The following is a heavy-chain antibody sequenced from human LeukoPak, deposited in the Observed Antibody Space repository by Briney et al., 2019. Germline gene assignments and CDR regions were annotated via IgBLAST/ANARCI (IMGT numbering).Heavy chain of an antibody. CDR2: IYTSGST. CDR1: GGSISSGSYY. Sequence: SQTLSLTCTVSGGSISSGSYYWSWIRQPAGKGLEWIGRIYTSGSTNYNPSLKSRVTISVDTSKTQFSLKLSSVTAADTAVYYCARVRFYYYYMDVWGKGTTVTVSS. V-gene: IGHV4-61*02. D-gene: IGHD3-3*01. CDR3: ARVRFYYYYMDV. J-gene: IGHJ6*03.